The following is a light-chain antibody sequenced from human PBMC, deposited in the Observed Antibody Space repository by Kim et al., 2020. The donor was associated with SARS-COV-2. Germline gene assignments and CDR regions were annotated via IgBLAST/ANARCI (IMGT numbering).Light chain of an antibody. CDR1: SLRKYP. CDR2: DKN. J-gene: IGLJ3*02. CDR3: GSRDNNGPGV. Sequence: SSELTQDPDVSVALGQTVRITCQGDSLRKYPASWYQQKPGQAPILVMHDKNNGRPSGVPDRFSGSNAGNTAFLTITGAQVEEEDAYYCGSRDNNGPGVFGGGTQLTVL. V-gene: IGLV3-19*01.